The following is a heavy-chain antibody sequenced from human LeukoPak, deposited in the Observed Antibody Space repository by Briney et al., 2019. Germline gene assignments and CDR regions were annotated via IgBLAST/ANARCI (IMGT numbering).Heavy chain of an antibody. V-gene: IGHV3-20*04. J-gene: IGHJ4*02. Sequence: GGSLRLSCAASGFTFDDYGMSWVRQAPGKGLEWVSGINWNGGSTGYADPVKGRFTISRDNSKNTLYLQMNSLRAEDTAVYYCARRAGAYSHPYDYWGQGTLVTVSS. D-gene: IGHD4/OR15-4a*01. CDR3: ARRAGAYSHPYDY. CDR2: INWNGGST. CDR1: GFTFDDYG.